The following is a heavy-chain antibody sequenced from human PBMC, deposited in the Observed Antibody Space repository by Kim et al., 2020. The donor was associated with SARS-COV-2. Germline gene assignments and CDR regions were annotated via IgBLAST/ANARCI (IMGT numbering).Heavy chain of an antibody. D-gene: IGHD6-13*01. Sequence: GGSLRLSCAASGFTFSSYAMSWVRQAPGKGLEWVSAISGSGGSTYYADSVKGRFTISRDNSKNTLYLQMNSLRAEDTAVYYCATDPGDPGIAAAGPTDVWGQGTTVTVSS. CDR1: GFTFSSYA. V-gene: IGHV3-23*01. CDR2: ISGSGGST. J-gene: IGHJ6*02. CDR3: ATDPGDPGIAAAGPTDV.